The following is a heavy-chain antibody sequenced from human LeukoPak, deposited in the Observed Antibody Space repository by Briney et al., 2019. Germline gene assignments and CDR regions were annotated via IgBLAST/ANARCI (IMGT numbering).Heavy chain of an antibody. V-gene: IGHV4-38-2*02. CDR3: ARGRAAAGKLTPRYNWFDP. CDR2: IYHSGST. Sequence: SETLSLTCTVSGYSISSGYYWGWIRQPPGKGLEWIGSIYHSGSTYYNPSLKSRVTISVDTSKNQFSLKLSSVTAADTAVYYCARGRAAAGKLTPRYNWFDPWGQGTLVTVSS. J-gene: IGHJ5*02. D-gene: IGHD6-13*01. CDR1: GYSISSGYY.